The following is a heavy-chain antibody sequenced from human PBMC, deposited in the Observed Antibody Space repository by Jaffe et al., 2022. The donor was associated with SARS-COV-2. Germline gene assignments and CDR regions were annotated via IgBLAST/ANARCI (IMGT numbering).Heavy chain of an antibody. CDR3: VQEPFVFSANWIDP. Sequence: EVQLLESGGDLVQPGGSLRLSCAASGFTFRSYAMSWVRQAPGKGLEWVSGISGSGERTSYADSLKGRFTISRDNSKNTLYLQMNSLRAEDTAVYYCVQEPFVFSANWIDPWGLGTLVTVSS. V-gene: IGHV3-23*01. CDR1: GFTFRSYA. J-gene: IGHJ5*02. CDR2: ISGSGERT. D-gene: IGHD3-10*01.